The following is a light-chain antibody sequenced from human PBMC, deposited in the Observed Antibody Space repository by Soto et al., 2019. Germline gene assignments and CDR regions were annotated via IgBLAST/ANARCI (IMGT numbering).Light chain of an antibody. CDR2: RNH. CDR3: AAWDDSLRAVV. Sequence: QSVLTQSPSASATPGQRVTISCSGDRSNIGTYTVNWYQQLPGTAPTLLIFRNHQRPSGVPDRFSGSKSGTSASLAISGPQSEDEADYYCAAWDDSLRAVVFGGGTQLTVL. J-gene: IGLJ2*01. CDR1: RSNIGTYT. V-gene: IGLV1-44*01.